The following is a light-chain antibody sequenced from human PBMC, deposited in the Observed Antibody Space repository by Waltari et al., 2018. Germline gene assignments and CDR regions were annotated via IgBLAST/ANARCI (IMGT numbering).Light chain of an antibody. J-gene: IGKJ5*01. CDR1: QSLYSNGYNF. CDR3: MQARQSPII. CDR2: VGS. V-gene: IGKV2-28*01. Sequence: DIVMIQSPLSLPVTPGEPASISCRSSQSLYSNGYNFLEWYLQKPGQSPQLLIDVGSNRASGVPDRFSGSGSGTDFTLKISRVEAEDAGVYYCMQARQSPIIFGQGTRLEIK.